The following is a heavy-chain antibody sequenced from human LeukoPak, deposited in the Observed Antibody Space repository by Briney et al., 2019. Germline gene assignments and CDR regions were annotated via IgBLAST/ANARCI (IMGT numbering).Heavy chain of an antibody. CDR1: GFTFENYW. CDR3: ARECGGDCYSDY. CDR2: IKEDGSAN. Sequence: GGSLRLSCAASGFTFENYWMSWVRQAPGKGLEWVAHIKEDGSANYDVDSVRGRFTISRDNDQNPLYLQMNGLRIEDTAVYYCARECGGDCYSDYWGQGSLVTVSS. J-gene: IGHJ4*02. V-gene: IGHV3-7*01. D-gene: IGHD2-21*02.